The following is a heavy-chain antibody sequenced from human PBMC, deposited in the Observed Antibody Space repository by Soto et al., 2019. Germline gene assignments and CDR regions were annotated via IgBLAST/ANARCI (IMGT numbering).Heavy chain of an antibody. CDR1: GFTFSSYS. CDR3: ARDFAHMVRGVIPDY. J-gene: IGHJ4*02. V-gene: IGHV3-48*01. CDR2: ISSSSSTI. D-gene: IGHD3-10*01. Sequence: EVQLVESGGGLVQPGGSLRLSCAASGFTFSSYSMNWVRQAPGKGLEWVSYISSSSSTIYYADSVKGRFTISRDNAKNSLYLQMNSLRAEDTAVYYCARDFAHMVRGVIPDYWGQGTLVTVSS.